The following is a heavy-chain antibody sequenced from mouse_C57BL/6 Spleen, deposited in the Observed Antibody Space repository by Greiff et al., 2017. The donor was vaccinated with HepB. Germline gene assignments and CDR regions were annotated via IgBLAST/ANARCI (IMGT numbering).Heavy chain of an antibody. V-gene: IGHV1-69*01. CDR1: GYTFTSYW. Sequence: QVQLQQPGAELVMPGASVKLSCKASGYTFTSYWMHWVKQRPGQGLEWIGEIDPSDSYTNYNQKFKGKSTLTVDKSSSTAYMQLSSLTSEDSAVYYCARYDNYGFAYWGQGTLVTVSA. CDR2: IDPSDSYT. CDR3: ARYDNYGFAY. J-gene: IGHJ3*01. D-gene: IGHD2-1*01.